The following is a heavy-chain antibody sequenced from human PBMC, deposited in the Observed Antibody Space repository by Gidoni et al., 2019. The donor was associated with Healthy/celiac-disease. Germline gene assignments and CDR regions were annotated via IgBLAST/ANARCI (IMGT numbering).Heavy chain of an antibody. J-gene: IGHJ2*01. CDR2: ISGSGGST. Sequence: EVQLVESGGGLVQPGGSLRLSCAASGFPFSTRAMSWVRQAPGKGVEWVSAISGSGGSTYYADSVKGRFTISRDNSKNTLYLQMNSLRAEDTAVYYCAKDEWSSSGKGWYFDLWGRGTLVTVSS. CDR1: GFPFSTRA. V-gene: IGHV3-23*04. CDR3: AKDEWSSSGKGWYFDL. D-gene: IGHD6-6*01.